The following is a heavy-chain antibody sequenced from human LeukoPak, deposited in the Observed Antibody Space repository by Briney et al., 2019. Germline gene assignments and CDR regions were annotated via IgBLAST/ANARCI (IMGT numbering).Heavy chain of an antibody. V-gene: IGHV4-39*01. J-gene: IGHJ4*02. D-gene: IGHD3-9*01. CDR1: GGSISSSSYY. CDR2: IYYSGST. CDR3: ASLIRQTYYDILTGYNPSTGYFDY. Sequence: SETLSLTRTVSGGSISSSSYYWGWIRQPPGKGLEWIGSIYYSGSTYYNPSLKSRVTISVDTSKNQFSLKLSSVTAADTAVYYCASLIRQTYYDILTGYNPSTGYFDYWGQGTLVTVSS.